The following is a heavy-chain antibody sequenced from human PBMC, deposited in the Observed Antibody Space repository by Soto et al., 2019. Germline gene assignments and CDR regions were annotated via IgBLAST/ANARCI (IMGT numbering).Heavy chain of an antibody. CDR2: IVPSVDTT. D-gene: IGHD3-16*01. V-gene: IGHV1-69*18. CDR3: ATPARDFYGPFYQHSGLDV. J-gene: IGHJ6*02. CDR1: GGTFSRSG. Sequence: QVQLVQSGTEVKKPGASVKVSCKASGGTFSRSGFHWVRQAPGQGLEWMGMIVPSVDTTNYAQKFQARVTISADQFTSTVYMELRSLRSEDTAVYYCATPARDFYGPFYQHSGLDVWGQGTRLTVSS.